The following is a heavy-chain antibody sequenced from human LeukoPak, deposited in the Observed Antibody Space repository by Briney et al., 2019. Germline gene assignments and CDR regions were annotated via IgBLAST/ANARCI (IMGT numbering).Heavy chain of an antibody. D-gene: IGHD1-1*01. CDR3: AKEFSVRVHGKNNWLDP. V-gene: IGHV3-30*02. CDR1: GFTVSSNY. J-gene: IGHJ5*02. Sequence: PGGSLRLSCAASGFTVSSNYMSWVRQAPGKGLEWVAFIRYDGSDKYYADSVKGRFTISRDTSKNTLYLQMYSLKSEDTAVYYCAKEFSVRVHGKNNWLDPWGQGTLVTVSS. CDR2: IRYDGSDK.